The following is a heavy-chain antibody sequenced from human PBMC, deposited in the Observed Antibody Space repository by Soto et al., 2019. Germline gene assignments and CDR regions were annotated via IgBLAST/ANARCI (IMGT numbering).Heavy chain of an antibody. V-gene: IGHV1-3*01. CDR2: INAGNGNT. D-gene: IGHD2-15*01. Sequence: ASVKVSCKASGYTFISYAIHWVRQAPGQRLEWMGWINAGNGNTKYSQKFQGRVTITRDTSASTAYTELTSLRSEDTAVYYCARELQGLYYFDYWGQGTQVTVSS. CDR3: ARELQGLYYFDY. CDR1: GYTFISYA. J-gene: IGHJ4*02.